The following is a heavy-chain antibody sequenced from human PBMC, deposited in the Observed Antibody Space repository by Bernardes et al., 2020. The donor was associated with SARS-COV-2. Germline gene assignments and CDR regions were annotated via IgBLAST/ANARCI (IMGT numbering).Heavy chain of an antibody. D-gene: IGHD6-6*01. J-gene: IGHJ4*02. CDR1: GFSFSNYT. Sequence: GGSLRLSCAGSGFSFSNYTLNWVRKAPGKGLEWVSSISGSSDYINYADSVRGRFTISRDNAKNSLYLQMNILRAEDTAVYYCARDGHISSSEFDYWGQGTLVTVSS. V-gene: IGHV3-21*01. CDR3: ARDGHISSSEFDY. CDR2: ISGSSDYI.